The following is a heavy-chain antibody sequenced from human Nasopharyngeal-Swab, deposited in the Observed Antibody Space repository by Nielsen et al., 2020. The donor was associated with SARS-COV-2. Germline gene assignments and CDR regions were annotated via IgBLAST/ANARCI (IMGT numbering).Heavy chain of an antibody. CDR3: ARDQRGSGWYSWSQGLDY. Sequence: WIRQPPGKGLDWIGYIYDSGSTNYNPSLKSRVTISVDTSKNQFSLKLSSVTAADTAVYYCARDQRGSGWYSWSQGLDYWGQGTLVTVSS. D-gene: IGHD6-19*01. CDR2: IYDSGST. J-gene: IGHJ4*02. V-gene: IGHV4-59*01.